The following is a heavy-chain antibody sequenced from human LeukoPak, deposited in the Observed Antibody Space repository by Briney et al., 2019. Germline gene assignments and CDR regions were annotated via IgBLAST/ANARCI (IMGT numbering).Heavy chain of an antibody. V-gene: IGHV3-15*01. J-gene: IGHJ4*02. CDR2: VKSKTDGETT. CDR1: GFTFSQAW. CDR3: TTADSSSFDY. D-gene: IGHD6-13*01. Sequence: GGSLRLSCAASGFTFSQAWMTWVRQAPGKELEWIGRVKSKTDGETTDYAAPVKGRFTISRDDSKNTLYLQMNSLKTDDTAVYYCTTADSSSFDYWGQGTLVTVSS.